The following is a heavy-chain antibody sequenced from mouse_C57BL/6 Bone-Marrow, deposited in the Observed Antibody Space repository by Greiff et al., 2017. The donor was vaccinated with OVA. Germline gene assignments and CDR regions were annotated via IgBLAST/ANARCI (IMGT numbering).Heavy chain of an antibody. CDR2: IDPSDSET. CDR1: GYTFTSYW. J-gene: IGHJ4*01. V-gene: IGHV1-52*01. Sequence: QVHVKQPGAELVRPGSSVKLSCKASGYTFTSYWMHWVKQRPIQGLEWIGNIDPSDSETHYNQKFKDKATLTVDKSSSTAYMQLSSLTSEDSAVYYCARGWGGDAMDYWGQGTSVTVSS. CDR3: ARGWGGDAMDY. D-gene: IGHD3-3*01.